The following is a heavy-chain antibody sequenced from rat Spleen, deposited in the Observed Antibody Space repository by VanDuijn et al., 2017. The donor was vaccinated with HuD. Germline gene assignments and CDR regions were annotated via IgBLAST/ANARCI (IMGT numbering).Heavy chain of an antibody. D-gene: IGHD1-4*01. Sequence: EVHLVESGGGLVQPGRSLKLSCVASGFTFSNYGMHWIRRAPTKGLEWVASISPSGGNTYYRDSVKGRFTISRDNAKNTLYLQMDSLRSEDTATYYCAKETGYNSYFDYWGQGVMVTVSS. CDR1: GFTFSNYG. J-gene: IGHJ2*01. V-gene: IGHV5-19*01. CDR3: AKETGYNSYFDY. CDR2: ISPSGGNT.